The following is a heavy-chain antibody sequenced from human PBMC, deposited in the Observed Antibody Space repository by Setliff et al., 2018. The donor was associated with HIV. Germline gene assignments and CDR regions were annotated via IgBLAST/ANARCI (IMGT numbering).Heavy chain of an antibody. J-gene: IGHJ4*02. CDR1: GYTFTTYG. V-gene: IGHV7-4-1*02. D-gene: IGHD3-22*01. Sequence: ASVKVSCKASGYTFTTYGISWVRQAPGQGLEWMGWINTETGNPMYAQGFRGRFVFSLDTPVSTAYLQISSLKAEDIAVYYCARDGYYYDSSGHLAYYFDYWGQGVLVTVSS. CDR3: ARDGYYYDSSGHLAYYFDY. CDR2: INTETGNP.